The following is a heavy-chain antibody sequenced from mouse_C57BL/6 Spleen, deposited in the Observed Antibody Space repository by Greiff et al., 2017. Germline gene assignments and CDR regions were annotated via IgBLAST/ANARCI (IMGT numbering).Heavy chain of an antibody. CDR1: GYTFTGYW. CDR3: ARKEPNRWCAD. CDR2: ILPGSGST. V-gene: IGHV1-9*01. J-gene: IGHJ3*01. Sequence: VQLQQSGAELMKPGASVKLSCKATGYTFTGYWIEWVKQRPGHGLEWIGEILPGSGSTNYNEKFKGKATFTADTYSNTAYMQISSLTTEDSAIYYCARKEPNRWCADWGQGTLVTVAA. D-gene: IGHD6-1*01.